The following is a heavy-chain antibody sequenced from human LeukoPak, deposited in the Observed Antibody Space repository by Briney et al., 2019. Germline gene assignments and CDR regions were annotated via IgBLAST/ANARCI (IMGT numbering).Heavy chain of an antibody. CDR2: ISAYNGNT. CDR1: GYTFTSYG. CDR3: ARDRGYYYYMDV. D-gene: IGHD3-10*01. V-gene: IGHV1-18*01. J-gene: IGHJ6*03. Sequence: VASVKVSFKASGYTFTSYGISWVRQAPGQGLEWMGWISAYNGNTNYAQKLQDRVTMTTDTSTSTAYMELRSPRSDDTAVYYCARDRGYYYYMDVWGKGTTVTVSS.